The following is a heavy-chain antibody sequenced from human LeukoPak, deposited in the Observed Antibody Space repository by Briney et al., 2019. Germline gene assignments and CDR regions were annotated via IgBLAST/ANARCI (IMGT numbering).Heavy chain of an antibody. V-gene: IGHV3-21*01. CDR2: ISSSSSYI. J-gene: IGHJ4*02. D-gene: IGHD4-23*01. Sequence: GGSLRLSCAASGFTFSSYSMNWVRQAPGKGLEWVSSISSSSSYIYHADSVKGRFTISRDNAKNSLYLQMNSLRAEDTAVYYCARDQLRWYHDYWGQGTLVTVSS. CDR1: GFTFSSYS. CDR3: ARDQLRWYHDY.